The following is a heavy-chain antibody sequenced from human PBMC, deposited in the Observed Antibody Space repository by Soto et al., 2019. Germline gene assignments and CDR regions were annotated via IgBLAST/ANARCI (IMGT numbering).Heavy chain of an antibody. J-gene: IGHJ4*02. Sequence: GGSLRLSCAASGFTFSSYAMSWVRQAPGKGLEWVSAISGSGGSTYYADSVKGRFTISRDNSKNTLYLQMNSLRAEDTAVYYCAKDCRITMYQGNYFDYWGQGTLVTVSS. CDR1: GFTFSSYA. CDR2: ISGSGGST. CDR3: AKDCRITMYQGNYFDY. D-gene: IGHD3-10*02. V-gene: IGHV3-23*01.